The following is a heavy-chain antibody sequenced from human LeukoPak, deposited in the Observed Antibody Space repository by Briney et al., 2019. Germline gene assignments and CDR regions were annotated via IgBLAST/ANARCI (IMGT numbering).Heavy chain of an antibody. V-gene: IGHV3-23*01. CDR1: GFTFTTYA. D-gene: IGHD6-19*01. J-gene: IGHJ3*01. CDR2: ISADDKA. CDR3: AKDLALAGTGGGFDV. Sequence: GGSLRVSCAASGFTFTTYAINWVRQAPGKGLEWVSGISADDKAYYADSVKGRFTISRDNSKNTVSLQMSSLRAEDTALYHCAKDLALAGTGGGFDVWGQGTRVAVSS.